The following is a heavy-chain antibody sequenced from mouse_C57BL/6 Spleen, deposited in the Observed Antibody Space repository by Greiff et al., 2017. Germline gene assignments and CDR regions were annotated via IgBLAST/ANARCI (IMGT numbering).Heavy chain of an antibody. D-gene: IGHD1-1*01. CDR3: ARHEAYYGSKEYYCDY. CDR2: FYPGSGSI. J-gene: IGHJ2*01. V-gene: IGHV1-62-2*01. Sequence: VQLQQSGAELVKPGASVKLSCKASGYTFTEYTIHWVKQRSGQGLEWIGWFYPGSGSIKYNEKFKDKATLTADKSSSTVYMGLSRLTSEDSAVYFCARHEAYYGSKEYYCDYWGQGTTLTVSS. CDR1: GYTFTEYT.